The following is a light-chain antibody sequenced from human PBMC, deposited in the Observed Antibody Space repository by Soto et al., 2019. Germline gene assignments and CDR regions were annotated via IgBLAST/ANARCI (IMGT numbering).Light chain of an antibody. CDR3: CSYTTSNTRQLV. Sequence: QSALTQPASVSGSPGQSITISCTGTSSDVGGYNYVSWYQQHPGKAPKFMIYDVSNRPSGVSNRFSGSKSGNTASLTISGLQAEDEADYYCCSYTTSNTRQLVFGTVTEVTVL. CDR1: SSDVGGYNY. V-gene: IGLV2-14*01. CDR2: DVS. J-gene: IGLJ1*01.